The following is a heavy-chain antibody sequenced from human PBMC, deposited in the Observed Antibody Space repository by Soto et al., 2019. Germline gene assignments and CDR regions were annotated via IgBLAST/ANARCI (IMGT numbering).Heavy chain of an antibody. J-gene: IGHJ4*02. CDR3: ARQPAWNDAFDF. Sequence: PGESLKISCQGSGYSFPTSWIGWVRQMPGKGLEWMGVIYPQDSDTRYSPSFEGQVTFSADTSLSTAYLQWNSLKASDTATYYCARQPAWNDAFDFWGQGTLVTVSS. CDR1: GYSFPTSW. V-gene: IGHV5-51*01. D-gene: IGHD1-1*01. CDR2: IYPQDSDT.